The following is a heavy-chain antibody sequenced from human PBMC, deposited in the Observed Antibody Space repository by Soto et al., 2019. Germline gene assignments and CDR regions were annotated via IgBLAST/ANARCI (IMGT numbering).Heavy chain of an antibody. Sequence: SETLSLTCTVSGGSVSSGSYYWSWIRQPPGKGLEWIGYIYYSGSTNYNPSLKSRVTISVDTSKNQFSLKLSSVTAADTAVYYCARDYLELRHYYYGMDVWGQGTTVTVSS. CDR3: ARDYLELRHYYYGMDV. CDR1: GGSVSSGSYY. CDR2: IYYSGST. J-gene: IGHJ6*02. D-gene: IGHD1-7*01. V-gene: IGHV4-61*01.